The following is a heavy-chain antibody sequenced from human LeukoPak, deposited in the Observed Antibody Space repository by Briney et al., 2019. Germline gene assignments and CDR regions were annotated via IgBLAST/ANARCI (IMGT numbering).Heavy chain of an antibody. CDR3: AQYYDFWSGYPDT. CDR2: ISGSGGST. Sequence: PSETLSLTCTVSGGSISSSSYYWGWIRQPPGKGLEWVSAISGSGGSTYYADSVKGRFTISRDNSKNTLYLQMNSLRAEDMAVYYCAQYYDFWSGYPDTWGQGTLVTVSS. V-gene: IGHV3-23*01. D-gene: IGHD3-3*01. CDR1: GGSISSSSYY. J-gene: IGHJ5*02.